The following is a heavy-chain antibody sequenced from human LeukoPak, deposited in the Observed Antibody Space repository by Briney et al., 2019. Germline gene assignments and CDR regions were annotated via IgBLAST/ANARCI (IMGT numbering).Heavy chain of an antibody. V-gene: IGHV3-9*01. CDR2: MSWNSGTI. CDR1: GFTFGDYA. CDR3: ARGGGLDV. Sequence: GGSLRLSCAASGFTFGDYAMHWDRQAPGKGLEWVSGMSWNSGTIGYADSVKGRFTISRDNAKNSLYLQMSNLRAEDTAVYFCARGGGLDVWGQGATVTVSS. D-gene: IGHD3-16*01. J-gene: IGHJ6*02.